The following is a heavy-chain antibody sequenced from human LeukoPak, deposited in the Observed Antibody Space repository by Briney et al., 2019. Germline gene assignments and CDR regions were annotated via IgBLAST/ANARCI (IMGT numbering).Heavy chain of an antibody. CDR3: AKVKAPPFDY. Sequence: GGSLRLSCLASGFTVSSTYMSWVRQAPGKGLEWVSVTYSGGSTYYAGSVKGRFTISRDNSKNTLYLQMNSLRAEDTAVYYCAKVKAPPFDYWGQGTLVTVSS. CDR1: GFTVSSTY. J-gene: IGHJ4*02. D-gene: IGHD6-6*01. V-gene: IGHV3-53*01. CDR2: TYSGGST.